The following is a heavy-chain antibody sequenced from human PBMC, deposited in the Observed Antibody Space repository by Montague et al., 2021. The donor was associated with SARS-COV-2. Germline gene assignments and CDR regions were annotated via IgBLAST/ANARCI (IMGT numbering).Heavy chain of an antibody. V-gene: IGHV2-5*01. CDR3: AHKNSGWPIEFAY. Sequence: PELVKPTQTLTLTCTFSGFSRDSRGVGVGWIRQPPGKALECLALIYWNDDKRYSPSLKTRLTVTKDTSKNQVVLTMTNMDPVDTATYFCAHKNSGWPIEFAYWGQGALVTVSS. D-gene: IGHD6-19*01. CDR1: GFSRDSRGVG. CDR2: IYWNDDK. J-gene: IGHJ4*02.